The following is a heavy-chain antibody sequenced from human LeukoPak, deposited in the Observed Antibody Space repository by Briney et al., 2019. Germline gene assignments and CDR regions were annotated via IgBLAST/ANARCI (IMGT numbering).Heavy chain of an antibody. Sequence: GGSLRLSCEASGFTFGTFGMAWVRQSPGKGLQWVSGITGSSTWTYYAASVKGRFTVSRDNSQNTLHLQMNSLRGVDTAVYYCTRELVSSGTGYFDLWGRGTLVTVSS. CDR3: TRELVSSGTGYFDL. V-gene: IGHV3-23*01. CDR2: ITGSSTWT. D-gene: IGHD3-10*01. J-gene: IGHJ2*01. CDR1: GFTFGTFG.